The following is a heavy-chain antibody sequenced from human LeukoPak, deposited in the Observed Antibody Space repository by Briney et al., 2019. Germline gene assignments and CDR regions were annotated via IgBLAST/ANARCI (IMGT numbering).Heavy chain of an antibody. V-gene: IGHV4-39*07. CDR3: ARDLRAAAGTEWFDP. J-gene: IGHJ5*02. Sequence: PSETLSLTCTGSGGSISSSSYYWGWIRQPPGKGLEWIGSIYYSGSTYYNPSLKSRVTISVDTSKNQFSLKLSSVTAADTAVYYCARDLRAAAGTEWFDPWGQGTLVTVSS. CDR2: IYYSGST. D-gene: IGHD6-13*01. CDR1: GGSISSSSYY.